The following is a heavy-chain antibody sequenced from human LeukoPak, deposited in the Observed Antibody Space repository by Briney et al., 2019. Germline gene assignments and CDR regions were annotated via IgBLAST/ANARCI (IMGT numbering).Heavy chain of an antibody. J-gene: IGHJ3*02. D-gene: IGHD1-26*01. CDR1: GYTFTGYY. CDR2: ITPIFGTA. CDR3: ARDLDNGSYEAFDI. V-gene: IGHV1-69*05. Sequence: SVKVSCKASGYTFTGYYMHWVRQAPGQGLEWMGGITPIFGTANYAQKFQGRVTITTDESTSTAYMELSSLRSEDTAVYYCARDLDNGSYEAFDIWGQGTMVTVSS.